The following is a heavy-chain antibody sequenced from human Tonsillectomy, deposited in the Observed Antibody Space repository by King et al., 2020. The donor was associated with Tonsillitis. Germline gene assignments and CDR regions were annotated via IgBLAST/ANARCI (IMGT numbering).Heavy chain of an antibody. D-gene: IGHD3-22*01. CDR1: GFTFSNYG. CDR2: ILYDGSNK. V-gene: IGHV3-33*08. J-gene: IGHJ4*02. CDR3: ARALGSSGYRLDY. Sequence: QLVQSGGGVVQPGRSLRLSCAASGFTFSNYGMHWVRQAPGKGLEWVAVILYDGSNKFYADSVKGRFTISRDNSKNTLYLQMNSLRAEDTAVYYCARALGSSGYRLDYWGQGTLVTVSS.